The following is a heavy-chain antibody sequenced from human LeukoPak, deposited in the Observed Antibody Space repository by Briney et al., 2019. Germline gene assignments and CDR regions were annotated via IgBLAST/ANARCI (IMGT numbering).Heavy chain of an antibody. D-gene: IGHD4-17*01. Sequence: GGSLRLSCAASGFTFSSYWMSWVRQAPGKGLEWVANIKQVGSEKYYVDSVKGRFTISRDNAKNSLYLQMNSLRAEDTAVYYCAREGADYGDYFDYWGQGTLVTVSS. J-gene: IGHJ4*02. V-gene: IGHV3-7*03. CDR1: GFTFSSYW. CDR3: AREGADYGDYFDY. CDR2: IKQVGSEK.